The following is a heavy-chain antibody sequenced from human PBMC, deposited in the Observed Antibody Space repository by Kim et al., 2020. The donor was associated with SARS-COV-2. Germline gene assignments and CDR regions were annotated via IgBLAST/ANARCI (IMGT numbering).Heavy chain of an antibody. CDR3: AAHRIAAAGTGVFDY. D-gene: IGHD6-13*01. V-gene: IGHV1-69*02. Sequence: QKFQGRVTITADKSTSTAYMELSSLRSEDTAVYYCAAHRIAAAGTGVFDYWGQGTLVTVSS. J-gene: IGHJ4*02.